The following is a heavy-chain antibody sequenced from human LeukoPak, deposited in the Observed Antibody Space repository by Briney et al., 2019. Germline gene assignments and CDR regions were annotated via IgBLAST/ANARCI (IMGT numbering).Heavy chain of an antibody. V-gene: IGHV3-74*01. CDR3: ARDSAQGPRSFDY. Sequence: GGSLRLSCAASGFTFSDYGMHWVRQAPGKGLVWVSRINSDGSSTSYADSVKGRFTISRDNAKNTLYLQMNSLRAEDTAVYYCARDSAQGPRSFDYWGQGTLVTVSS. CDR2: INSDGSST. CDR1: GFTFSDYG. J-gene: IGHJ4*02.